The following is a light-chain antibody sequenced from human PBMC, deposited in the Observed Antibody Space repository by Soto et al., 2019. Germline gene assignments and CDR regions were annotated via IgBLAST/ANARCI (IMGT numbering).Light chain of an antibody. CDR1: QSVSNW. V-gene: IGKV1-5*01. Sequence: DIQMTQSPSTLSASVGERVTITCRVSQSVSNWLAWYQQKPGKAPNLPIYDVSSLESGVPSRFSGSGSGTEFILTISSLQPDDFATYYCQQYDSYSWTFGQGTKVDIK. CDR2: DVS. J-gene: IGKJ1*01. CDR3: QQYDSYSWT.